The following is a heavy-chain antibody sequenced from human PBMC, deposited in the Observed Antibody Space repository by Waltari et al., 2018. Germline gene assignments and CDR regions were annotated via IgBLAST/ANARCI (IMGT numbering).Heavy chain of an antibody. CDR1: GFSFRSYA. Sequence: QVQLVESGGGVVQPGRSLRLSCAASGFSFRSYASHWVRQARGQGLGWLAIISSDGSHDYYAESVKGRFSISRDNSNNTLYLQMNNLTVEDMAVYYCARELILTGFARGLLYWGQGTLVTVSS. CDR2: ISSDGSHD. J-gene: IGHJ4*02. V-gene: IGHV3-30*04. D-gene: IGHD3-9*01. CDR3: ARELILTGFARGLLY.